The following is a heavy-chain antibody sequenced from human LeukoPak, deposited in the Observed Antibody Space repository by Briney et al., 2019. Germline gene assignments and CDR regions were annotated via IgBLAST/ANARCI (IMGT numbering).Heavy chain of an antibody. CDR3: ATPFGYSSSWPTLYNWFDP. Sequence: GGSLRLSCAASGFTFSSYAMSWVRQAPGKGLEWVSAISGSGGSTYYADSVKGRFTISRDNSKNTLYLQMNSLRAEDTAVYYCATPFGYSSSWPTLYNWFDPWGQGTLVTVSS. D-gene: IGHD6-13*01. CDR2: ISGSGGST. CDR1: GFTFSSYA. V-gene: IGHV3-23*01. J-gene: IGHJ5*02.